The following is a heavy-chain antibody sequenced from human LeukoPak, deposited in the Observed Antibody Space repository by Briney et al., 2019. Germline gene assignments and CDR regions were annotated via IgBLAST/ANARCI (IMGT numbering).Heavy chain of an antibody. CDR3: ARDGKMAAAAGAEYFQH. CDR2: ISSSSYI. Sequence: GGSLRLSCAASGFTFSSYSMNWVRQAPGKGLEWVSSISSSSYIYYVDSVKGRFTISRDNAKNSLYLQINSLRAEDTAVYYCARDGKMAAAAGAEYFQHWGQGTLVTVSS. D-gene: IGHD6-13*01. J-gene: IGHJ1*01. V-gene: IGHV3-21*01. CDR1: GFTFSSYS.